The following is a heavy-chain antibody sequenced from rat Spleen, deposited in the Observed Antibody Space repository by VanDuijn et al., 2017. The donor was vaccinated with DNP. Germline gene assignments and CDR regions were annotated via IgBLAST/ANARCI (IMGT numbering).Heavy chain of an antibody. CDR1: GFNFNDYW. Sequence: EVKLVESGGGLVQPGRSLKLSCAASGFNFNDYWMAWVRQAPGKGLEWLGEINKDSSTITYIPSLKDKFTISRDNDQNTLYLQMSKLGSEDTAIYYCARGPNYGGYADYFDYWGQGVMVTVSS. CDR3: ARGPNYGGYADYFDY. CDR2: INKDSSTI. V-gene: IGHV4-2*01. D-gene: IGHD1-11*01. J-gene: IGHJ2*01.